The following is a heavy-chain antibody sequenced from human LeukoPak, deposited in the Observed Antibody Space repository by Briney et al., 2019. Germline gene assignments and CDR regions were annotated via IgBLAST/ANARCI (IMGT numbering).Heavy chain of an antibody. J-gene: IGHJ6*02. CDR1: GGSISAISGGPYY. CDR3: AREGSQYPCYYCGMDV. D-gene: IGHD3-10*01. Sequence: PSETLSLTCTVSGGSISAISGGPYYWGWIRQPPGKGLEWIGSGHYSGNTYNPSLKSRVTISIDTSKNQFSLRLSSVTAADTAVYYCAREGSQYPCYYCGMDVWGQGTTVTVSS. V-gene: IGHV4-39*07. CDR2: GHYSGNT.